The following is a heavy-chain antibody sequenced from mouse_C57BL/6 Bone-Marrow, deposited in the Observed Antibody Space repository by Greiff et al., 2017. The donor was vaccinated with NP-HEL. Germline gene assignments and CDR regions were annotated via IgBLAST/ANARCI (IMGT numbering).Heavy chain of an antibody. Sequence: DVMLVESGGGLVKPGGSLKLSCAASGFTFSSYAMSWVRQTPEKRLEWVATISDGGSYTYYPDNVKGRFTISRDNAKNNLYLQMSHLKSEDTAMYYCARLYDYDYAMDYWGQGTSVTVSS. J-gene: IGHJ4*01. V-gene: IGHV5-4*03. CDR1: GFTFSSYA. CDR2: ISDGGSYT. D-gene: IGHD2-4*01. CDR3: ARLYDYDYAMDY.